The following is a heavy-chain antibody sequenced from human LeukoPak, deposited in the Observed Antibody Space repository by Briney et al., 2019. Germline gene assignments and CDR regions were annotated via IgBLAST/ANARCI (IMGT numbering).Heavy chain of an antibody. D-gene: IGHD6-19*01. CDR3: ARGRSSGWYGVGAFDV. CDR2: INPYNGNI. Sequence: ASVTVSCKSSGYTFSDYGITWVRQAPGQGLEGIGWINPYNGNINSAQKLQGRVIMTTDTSTTTAHMELISLTSDDTAVYYCARGRSSGWYGVGAFDVWGQGTMVIVSS. V-gene: IGHV1-18*01. CDR1: GYTFSDYG. J-gene: IGHJ3*01.